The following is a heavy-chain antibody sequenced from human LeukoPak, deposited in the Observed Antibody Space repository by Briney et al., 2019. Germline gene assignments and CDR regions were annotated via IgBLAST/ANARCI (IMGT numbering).Heavy chain of an antibody. CDR1: GFTFDDYA. D-gene: IGHD5-18*01. J-gene: IGHJ4*02. CDR3: AKRGYSYGYDY. Sequence: GGSLRLSRAASGFTFDDYAMHWVRQAPGKGLEWVSGISWNSGSIGYADSVKGRFTISRDNAKNSLYLQMNSLRAEDTALYYCAKRGYSYGYDYWGQGTLVTVSS. V-gene: IGHV3-9*01. CDR2: ISWNSGSI.